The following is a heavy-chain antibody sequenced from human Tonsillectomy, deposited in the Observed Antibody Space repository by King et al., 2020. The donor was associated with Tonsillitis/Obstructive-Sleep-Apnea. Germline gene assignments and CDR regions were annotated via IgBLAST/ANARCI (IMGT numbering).Heavy chain of an antibody. Sequence: VQLVESGADVKEPGASVMVSCTASGYTFTNYFMHWVRQAPGQGLEWMGIINPSGGSTTHAQKFQGRVTMTRDTSTTTVYMELSSLRSEDTAVYYCAREGDVYTNAFDIWGQGTMVTVSS. D-gene: IGHD5-24*01. CDR3: AREGDVYTNAFDI. CDR1: GYTFTNYF. V-gene: IGHV1-46*01. J-gene: IGHJ3*02. CDR2: INPSGGST.